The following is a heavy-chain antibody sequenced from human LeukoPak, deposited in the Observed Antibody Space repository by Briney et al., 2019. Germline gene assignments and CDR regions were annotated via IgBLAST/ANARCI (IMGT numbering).Heavy chain of an antibody. CDR3: ARGQSPFVSSSSYFDY. CDR2: INHSGST. Sequence: SETLSLTCAVYGGSFSGYYWSWIRQPPGKGLEWIGEINHSGSTNYNPSLKSRVTISVDTSKNQFSLKLSSVTAADKAVYYCARGQSPFVSSSSYFDYWGQGTLVTVSS. V-gene: IGHV4-34*01. J-gene: IGHJ4*02. D-gene: IGHD6-6*01. CDR1: GGSFSGYY.